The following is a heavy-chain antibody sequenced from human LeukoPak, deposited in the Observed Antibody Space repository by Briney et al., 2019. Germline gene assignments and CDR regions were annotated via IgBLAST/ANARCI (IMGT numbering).Heavy chain of an antibody. Sequence: GGSLRLSCAASGFTFSDYYMSWIRQAPGKGLEWVSYISSSGSTIYYADSVKGRFTISRDNAKNSLYLQMNSLRAEDTAVYYCARVPNYVWGSYRYTVAFDYWGQGTLVTVSS. CDR3: ARVPNYVWGSYRYTVAFDY. J-gene: IGHJ4*02. CDR2: ISSSGSTI. V-gene: IGHV3-11*04. D-gene: IGHD3-16*02. CDR1: GFTFSDYY.